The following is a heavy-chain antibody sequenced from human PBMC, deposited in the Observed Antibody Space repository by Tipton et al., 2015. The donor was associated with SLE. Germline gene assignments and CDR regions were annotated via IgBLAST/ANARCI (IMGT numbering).Heavy chain of an antibody. CDR3: ARGDFWSGYCDY. Sequence: TLSLTCTVSGGSISSSSYYWGWIRQPPGKGLEWIGSIYYSGSTYYSPSLKSRVTISVDTSKNQFSLRLSSVTAADTAIYYCARGDFWSGYCDYWGQGTLVTISS. J-gene: IGHJ4*02. CDR2: IYYSGST. V-gene: IGHV4-39*01. CDR1: GGSISSSSYY. D-gene: IGHD3-3*01.